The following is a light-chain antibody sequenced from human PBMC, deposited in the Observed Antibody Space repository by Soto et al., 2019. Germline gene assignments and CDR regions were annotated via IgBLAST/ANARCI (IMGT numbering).Light chain of an antibody. Sequence: EIVMTQSPATLSVSPGEGATLSCRASQSVNINLAWYQKKPGQAPRLLIYGASTRATGIPARFSGSGSETEFTLTITSLQSEDFAGYYCQQYNNWPPFTFGQGTKLEI. CDR2: GAS. V-gene: IGKV3-15*01. J-gene: IGKJ2*01. CDR3: QQYNNWPPFT. CDR1: QSVNIN.